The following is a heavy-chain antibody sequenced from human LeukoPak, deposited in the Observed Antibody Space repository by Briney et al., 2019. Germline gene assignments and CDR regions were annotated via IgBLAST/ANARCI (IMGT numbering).Heavy chain of an antibody. D-gene: IGHD3-3*01. V-gene: IGHV4-30-4*08. CDR1: GGSISSSSYY. CDR3: AREVRFLEWLLPDNWFDP. J-gene: IGHJ5*02. Sequence: PSETLSLTCTVSGGSISSSSYYWGWIRQPPGKGLEWIGYIYYSGSTYYNPSLKSRVTISVDTSKNQFSLKLSSVTAADTAVYYCAREVRFLEWLLPDNWFDPWGQGTLVTVSS. CDR2: IYYSGST.